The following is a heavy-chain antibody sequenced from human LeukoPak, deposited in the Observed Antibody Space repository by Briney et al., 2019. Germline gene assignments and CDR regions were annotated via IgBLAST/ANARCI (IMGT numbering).Heavy chain of an antibody. Sequence: GGSLRLSCAASGVTVSDAYMSWVRQAPGKGLEWVGRFKSKTDGGTTDYAAPVKGRFIVSRDDSKNTLYLQMNSLRTEDTAVYFCTKDIGYFDYWGRGTLVTVSS. J-gene: IGHJ4*02. CDR2: FKSKTDGGTT. CDR3: TKDIGYFDY. CDR1: GVTVSDAY. V-gene: IGHV3-15*01.